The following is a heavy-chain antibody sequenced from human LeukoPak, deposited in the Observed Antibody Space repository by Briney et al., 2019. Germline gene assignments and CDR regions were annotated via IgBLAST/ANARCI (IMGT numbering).Heavy chain of an antibody. Sequence: SATLSLTCTVSGGSISSGSYYWSWIRQPPGKGLEWIGRIYTSGSTNYNPSLKSRVTISVDTSKNQFSLKLSSVTAADTAVYYCARAAAAGKGSFDYWGQGTLVTVSS. J-gene: IGHJ4*02. V-gene: IGHV4-61*02. CDR2: IYTSGST. CDR1: GGSISSGSYY. CDR3: ARAAAAGKGSFDY. D-gene: IGHD6-13*01.